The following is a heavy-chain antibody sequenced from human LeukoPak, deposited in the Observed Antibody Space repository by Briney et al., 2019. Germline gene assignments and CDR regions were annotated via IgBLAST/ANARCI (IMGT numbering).Heavy chain of an antibody. D-gene: IGHD6-13*01. CDR1: GFTFTSYW. V-gene: IGHV3-74*01. CDR3: ARAISHSNYGVDV. J-gene: IGHJ6*02. CDR2: INSDGTST. Sequence: PGGSLRLSCAASGFTFTSYWMHWVRQAPGKGLVWVSRINSDGTSTSFADSVKGRFTFSRDNAKNTLYLQMNSLRAEDTAVYYCARAISHSNYGVDVWGQGTTVTVSS.